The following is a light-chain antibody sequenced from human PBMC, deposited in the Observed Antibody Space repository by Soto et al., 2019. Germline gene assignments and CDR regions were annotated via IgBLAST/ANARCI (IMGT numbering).Light chain of an antibody. CDR3: SSYTSKSSLI. CDR1: SSDVGSYNY. V-gene: IGLV2-14*03. J-gene: IGLJ2*01. CDR2: DVS. Sequence: QAVVTQPASVSGSPGQSITISCTGSSSDVGSYNYVSWYQQHPGKAPKLLIYDVSNRPSGVSNRFSGSKSGNTASLTISGVQAEDEADFYCSSYTSKSSLIFGGGTKLTVL.